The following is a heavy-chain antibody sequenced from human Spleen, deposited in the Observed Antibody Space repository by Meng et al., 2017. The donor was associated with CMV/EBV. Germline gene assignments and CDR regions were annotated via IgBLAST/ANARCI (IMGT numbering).Heavy chain of an antibody. J-gene: IGHJ6*02. V-gene: IGHV3-30-3*01. CDR1: GFTFSSYA. CDR3: ARVGSRYYDFWSGAYGMDV. CDR2: ISYDGSNK. Sequence: GESLKISCAASGFTFSSYAMHWVRQAPGKGLEWVAVISYDGSNKYYADSVKGRFTISRDNSKNTLYLQMNSLRAEDTAVYYCARVGSRYYDFWSGAYGMDVWGQGTTVTVSS. D-gene: IGHD3-3*01.